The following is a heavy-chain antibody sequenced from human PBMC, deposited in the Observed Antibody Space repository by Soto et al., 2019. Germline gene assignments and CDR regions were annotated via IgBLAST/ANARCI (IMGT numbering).Heavy chain of an antibody. Sequence: SETLSLTCTVSGGSISSYYWSWIRQPPGKGLEWIGYIYYSGSTNYNPSLKSRVTISVDTSKNQFSLKLSSVTAADTAEYYCARARREESGSYWIDYWGQGTLVTVSS. D-gene: IGHD1-26*01. CDR1: GGSISSYY. V-gene: IGHV4-59*01. CDR2: IYYSGST. J-gene: IGHJ4*02. CDR3: ARARREESGSYWIDY.